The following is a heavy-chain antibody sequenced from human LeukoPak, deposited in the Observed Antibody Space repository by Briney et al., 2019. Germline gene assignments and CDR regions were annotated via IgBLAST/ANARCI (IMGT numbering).Heavy chain of an antibody. CDR3: ATGGNFYYSH. CDR1: GFTFSSYA. Sequence: GGFLRLSCAASGFTFSSYAMHWVRQAPGKGLEWVAVAYGDGSSQYYADSVKGRFSISKDISKNTLSLQMNSLRAEDTAVYSCATGGNFYYSHWGQGTLVTVSS. CDR2: AYGDGSSQ. J-gene: IGHJ1*01. V-gene: IGHV3-30*04. D-gene: IGHD4-11*01.